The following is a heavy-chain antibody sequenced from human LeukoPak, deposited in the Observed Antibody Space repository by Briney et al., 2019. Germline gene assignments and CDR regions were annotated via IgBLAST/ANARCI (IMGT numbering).Heavy chain of an antibody. Sequence: SETLSLTCTVSGGSISSYYWSWLRQPPGKGLEWIGYIYYSGSTNYNPSLKSRVTISVDTSKNQFSLKLSSVTAADTAVYYCARAAGFYDTNWFDPWGQGTLVTVSS. CDR2: IYYSGST. CDR3: ARAAGFYDTNWFDP. V-gene: IGHV4-59*01. J-gene: IGHJ5*02. D-gene: IGHD3-22*01. CDR1: GGSISSYY.